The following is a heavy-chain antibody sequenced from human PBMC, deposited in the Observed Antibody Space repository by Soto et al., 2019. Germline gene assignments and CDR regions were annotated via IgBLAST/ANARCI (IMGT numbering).Heavy chain of an antibody. V-gene: IGHV3-23*01. CDR2: ISGSGGST. CDR3: AKAPSPYGDPYYYYMDV. Sequence: GGSLRLSCAASGFTFSSYAMSWVRQAPGKGLEWVSAISGSGGSTYYADSVKGRFTISRDNSKNTLYLQMNSLRAEDTAVYYCAKAPSPYGDPYYYYMDVWGKGTTVTVSS. J-gene: IGHJ6*03. CDR1: GFTFSSYA. D-gene: IGHD4-17*01.